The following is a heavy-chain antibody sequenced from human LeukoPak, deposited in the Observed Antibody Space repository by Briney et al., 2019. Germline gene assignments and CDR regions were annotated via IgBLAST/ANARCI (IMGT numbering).Heavy chain of an antibody. V-gene: IGHV3-74*01. CDR1: GFTFSIYC. CDR3: TRSIGHCSGGACFEDGFDL. J-gene: IGHJ3*01. Sequence: GGSLRLSCAASGFTFSIYCIHWVRQTPGKGLVWVSRVNGDGSSTIYADSVRGRFTMSRDNAKNAVFLQMNSLRAEDTALYFCTRSIGHCSGGACFEDGFDLWGQGTVGTVSS. CDR2: VNGDGSST. D-gene: IGHD2-15*01.